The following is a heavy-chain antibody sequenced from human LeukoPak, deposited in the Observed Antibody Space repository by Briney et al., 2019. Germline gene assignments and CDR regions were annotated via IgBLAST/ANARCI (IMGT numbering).Heavy chain of an antibody. J-gene: IGHJ4*02. CDR3: AKEQSVVVVAAAFDY. CDR2: ISSSSSYI. Sequence: GGSLRLSCAASGFTFSSYSMNWVRQAPGKGLEWVSSISSSSSYIYYADSVKGRFTISRDNSKNTLYLQMNSLRAENTAVYYCAKEQSVVVVAAAFDYWGQGTLVTVSS. D-gene: IGHD2-15*01. CDR1: GFTFSSYS. V-gene: IGHV3-21*04.